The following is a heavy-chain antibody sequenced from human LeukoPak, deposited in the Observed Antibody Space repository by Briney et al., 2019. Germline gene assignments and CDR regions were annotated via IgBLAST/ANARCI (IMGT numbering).Heavy chain of an antibody. CDR3: AKRDSAGLYYFDY. D-gene: IGHD5-18*01. CDR2: IGKSGGGT. J-gene: IGHJ4*02. CDR1: GFTFTNYA. V-gene: IGHV3-23*01. Sequence: PGGSLRLSCAASGFTFTNYAMSWVRQAPGKGLEWVSTIGKSGGGTYYADSVKGRFTISRDNSKSTLYLQMNSLRAEDTAVYYCAKRDSAGLYYFDYWGQGTLVTVSS.